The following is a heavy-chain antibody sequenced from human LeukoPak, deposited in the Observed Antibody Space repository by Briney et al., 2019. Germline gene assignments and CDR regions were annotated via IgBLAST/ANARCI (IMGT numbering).Heavy chain of an antibody. CDR1: GFTFSSYS. D-gene: IGHD3-10*01. CDR2: ISSSSSYI. Sequence: GGSLRLSCAASGFTFSSYSMNWVREAPGKGLEWVSSISSSSSYIYYADSVKGRFTISRDNAKNSLYLQMNSLRAEDTAVYYCARDYKVFYGLGSYYYWFDPWGQGTLVTVSS. CDR3: ARDYKVFYGLGSYYYWFDP. V-gene: IGHV3-21*01. J-gene: IGHJ5*02.